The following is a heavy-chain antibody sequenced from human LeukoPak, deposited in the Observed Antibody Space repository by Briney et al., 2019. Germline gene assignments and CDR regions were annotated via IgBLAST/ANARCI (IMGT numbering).Heavy chain of an antibody. D-gene: IGHD5-12*01. CDR1: GFTFSSYW. CDR3: ARDSLVAAYYGMDV. CDR2: IKQDGSEK. J-gene: IGHJ6*02. V-gene: IGHV3-7*01. Sequence: GGSLRLSCAASGFTFSSYWMSWVRQAPGKGLEGVANIKQDGSEKYYVDSVEGRFTISRDNAKNSLYLQMNSLRAEDTAVYYCARDSLVAAYYGMDVWGQGTTVTVSS.